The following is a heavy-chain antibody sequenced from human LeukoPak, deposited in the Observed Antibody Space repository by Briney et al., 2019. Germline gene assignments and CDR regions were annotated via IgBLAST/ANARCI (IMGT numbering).Heavy chain of an antibody. V-gene: IGHV1-2*02. CDR2: INPNSGGT. CDR1: GYTSTGYY. Sequence: GASVKVSCKASGYTSTGYYMHWVRQAPGQGLEWMGWINPNSGGTNYAQKFQGRVTMTRDTSISTAYMELSRLRSDDTAVYYCAGVMGGLVIAAFDIWGQGTMVTVSS. CDR3: AGVMGGLVIAAFDI. D-gene: IGHD3-3*01. J-gene: IGHJ3*02.